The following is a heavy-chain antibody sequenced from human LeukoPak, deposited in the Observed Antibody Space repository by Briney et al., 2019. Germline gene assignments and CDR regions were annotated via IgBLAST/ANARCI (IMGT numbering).Heavy chain of an antibody. Sequence: GGSLRLSCAASGFTFSGSAMHWVRQASGKGLEWVGRIRSKANSYAKAYAASVKGRFTISRDDSKNTAYLQMNSLKTENTAVYYCTRPPRSIAAAGTSDYCGQGTLVTVSS. D-gene: IGHD6-13*01. CDR2: IRSKANSYAK. CDR1: GFTFSGSA. CDR3: TRPPRSIAAAGTSDY. J-gene: IGHJ4*02. V-gene: IGHV3-73*01.